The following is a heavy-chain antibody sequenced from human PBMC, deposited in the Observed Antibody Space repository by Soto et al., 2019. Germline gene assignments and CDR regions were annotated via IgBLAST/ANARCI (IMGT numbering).Heavy chain of an antibody. D-gene: IGHD3-10*01. CDR2: IYYSGST. CDR3: ARAPLSPDY. CDR1: GGSISNGGYY. Sequence: QVQLQESGPGLVKPSQTLSLTCTVSGGSISNGGYYWSWIRQHPGKGLEWIGYIYYSGSTYYTPSPKCPXTXPVDTSKNHFSLKLTSVTAADTAVYYCARAPLSPDYWGQGTLVTVSS. J-gene: IGHJ4*02. V-gene: IGHV4-31*01.